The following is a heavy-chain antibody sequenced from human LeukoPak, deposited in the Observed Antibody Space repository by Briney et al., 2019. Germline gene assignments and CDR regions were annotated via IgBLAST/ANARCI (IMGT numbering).Heavy chain of an antibody. Sequence: GRSLRLSCAASGFTFDDYAMHWVRQAPGKGLEWVSGISWNSGSIGYADSVKGRFTISRDNAKNSLYLQMNSLRAEDTAVYYCAAFRGYRGPFGFFDMWGRGTMVPVSS. V-gene: IGHV3-9*01. D-gene: IGHD5-12*01. CDR3: AAFRGYRGPFGFFDM. CDR1: GFTFDDYA. J-gene: IGHJ3*02. CDR2: ISWNSGSI.